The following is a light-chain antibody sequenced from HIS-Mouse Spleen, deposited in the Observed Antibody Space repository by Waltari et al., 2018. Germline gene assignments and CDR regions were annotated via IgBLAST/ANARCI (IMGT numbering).Light chain of an antibody. Sequence: EIVLTQSPAPLSLSPGERATLPSRASQSVSSYLAWYQQKPGQAPRLLIYDASNRATGIPARFSGSGSGTDFTLTISSLEPEDFAVYYCQQRSNWPYTFGQGTKLEIK. V-gene: IGKV3-11*01. CDR3: QQRSNWPYT. CDR2: DAS. J-gene: IGKJ2*01. CDR1: QSVSSY.